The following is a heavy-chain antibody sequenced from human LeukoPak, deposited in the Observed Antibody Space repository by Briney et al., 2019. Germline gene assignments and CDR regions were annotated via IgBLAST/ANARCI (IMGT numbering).Heavy chain of an antibody. CDR3: ARGPDCSGGSCYPYWFDP. D-gene: IGHD2-15*01. CDR1: GGSFSGYY. V-gene: IGHV4-34*01. J-gene: IGHJ5*02. Sequence: SETLSLTSAVYGGSFSGYYWSWIRQPPGKGLEWIGENNHSGSTKYNPSLKRRVTISVDTSKNQFSLKLSSATAADTAVYYCARGPDCSGGSCYPYWFDPWGQGTLVTVSS. CDR2: NNHSGST.